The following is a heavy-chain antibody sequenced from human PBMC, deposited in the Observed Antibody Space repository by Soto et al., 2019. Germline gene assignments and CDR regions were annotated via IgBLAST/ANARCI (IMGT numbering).Heavy chain of an antibody. V-gene: IGHV1-46*01. CDR3: ARARAAAGYYYYYGMDV. Sequence: GASVKVSCKASGYTFTSYYMHWVRQAPGQGLEWMGIINPSGGSTSYAQKFQGRVTMTRDTSTGTVYMELSSLRSEDTAVYYCARARAAAGYYYYYGMDVWGQGTTVAVSS. D-gene: IGHD6-13*01. J-gene: IGHJ6*02. CDR2: INPSGGST. CDR1: GYTFTSYY.